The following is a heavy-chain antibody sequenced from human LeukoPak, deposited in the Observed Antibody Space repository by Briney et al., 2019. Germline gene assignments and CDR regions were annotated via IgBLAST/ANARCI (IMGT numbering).Heavy chain of an antibody. D-gene: IGHD1-26*01. CDR2: ISAYNGNT. CDR1: GYTFTSYG. CDR3: ARGRVVGATWYYYYMDV. V-gene: IGHV1-18*01. J-gene: IGHJ6*03. Sequence: GASVKVSCKASGYTFTSYGISWVRQAPGQGLEWMGWISAYNGNTNYAQKLQGRVTMTTDTSTSTAYMELRSLRSDDTAVYYCARGRVVGATWYYYYMDVWGKGTTVTVSS.